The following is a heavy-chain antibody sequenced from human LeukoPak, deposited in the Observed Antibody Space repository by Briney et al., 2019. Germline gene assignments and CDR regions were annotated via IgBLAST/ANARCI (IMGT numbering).Heavy chain of an antibody. CDR1: GFTFSSYG. J-gene: IGHJ4*02. D-gene: IGHD3-22*01. Sequence: GGSLRLFCAASGFTFSSYGMHWVRQAPGKGLEWVAVISYDGSNKYYADSVKGRFTISRDNSKNTLYPQMNSLRAEDTAVYYCAKDQGYYDSSGYFDYWGQGTLVTVSS. V-gene: IGHV3-30*18. CDR3: AKDQGYYDSSGYFDY. CDR2: ISYDGSNK.